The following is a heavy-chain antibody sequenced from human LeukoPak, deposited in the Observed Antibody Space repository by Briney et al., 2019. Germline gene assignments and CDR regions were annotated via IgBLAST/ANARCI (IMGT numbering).Heavy chain of an antibody. V-gene: IGHV3-48*04. CDR1: GFTFSSYS. D-gene: IGHD3-9*01. CDR3: ARGERYFDWLLSYFDY. Sequence: GGSLRLSCAASGFTFSSYSMNWVRQAPGKGLEWVSYISSSSSTIYYADSVKGRFTISRDNAKNSLYLQMNSLRAEDTAVYYCARGERYFDWLLSYFDYWGQGTLVTVSS. J-gene: IGHJ4*02. CDR2: ISSSSSTI.